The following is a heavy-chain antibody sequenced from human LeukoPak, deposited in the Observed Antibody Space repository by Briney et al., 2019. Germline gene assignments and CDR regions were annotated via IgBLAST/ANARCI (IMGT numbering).Heavy chain of an antibody. CDR2: IKQDGSEK. Sequence: GGSLRLSCAASGFTFSSYWMSWVRQAPGKGLEWVASIKQDGSEKDYVDSVKGRFTISRDNAKNSLYLQMNSLRAEDTAVYYCAKDKYQLLFDYWGQGTLVTVSS. CDR3: AKDKYQLLFDY. J-gene: IGHJ4*02. CDR1: GFTFSSYW. V-gene: IGHV3-7*03. D-gene: IGHD2-2*01.